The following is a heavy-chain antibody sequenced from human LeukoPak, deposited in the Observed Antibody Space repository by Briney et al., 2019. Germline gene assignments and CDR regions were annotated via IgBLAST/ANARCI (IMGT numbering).Heavy chain of an antibody. J-gene: IGHJ4*02. CDR3: ARVNYFAPYYFDY. D-gene: IGHD2/OR15-2a*01. V-gene: IGHV4-34*01. Sequence: KPSETLSLTCAVYGGSFSGYYWSWIRQPPGKGLEWIGEINHSGSTNYNPSLKSRVTISVDTSKNQFSLKLSSVTAADTAVYYCARVNYFAPYYFDYWGQGTLVTVSS. CDR1: GGSFSGYY. CDR2: INHSGST.